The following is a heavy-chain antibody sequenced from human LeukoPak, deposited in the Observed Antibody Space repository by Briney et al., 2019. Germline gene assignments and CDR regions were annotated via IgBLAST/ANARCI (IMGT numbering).Heavy chain of an antibody. CDR3: ARTAMSRYFDL. J-gene: IGHJ2*01. D-gene: IGHD2-21*02. Sequence: SETLSLTCVVSGYSMSSGYHWGWIRQPPGKGLGWIESIYHSGSTYHNPSLKSRVTISVDTSKNQFSLKLSSVTAADTAVYYCARTAMSRYFDLWGRGTLVTVSS. V-gene: IGHV4-38-2*01. CDR2: IYHSGST. CDR1: GYSMSSGYH.